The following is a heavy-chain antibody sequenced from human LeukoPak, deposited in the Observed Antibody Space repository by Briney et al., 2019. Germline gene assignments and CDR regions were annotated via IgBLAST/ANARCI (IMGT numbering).Heavy chain of an antibody. Sequence: QPGGSLRLSCAASRLIVSSNYMSWVRQAPGKGLVWVSRINSDGSSTSYADSVKGRFTISRDNAKNTLYLQMNSLRAEDTAVYYCARDRAVAGYDAFDIWGQGTMVTVSS. CDR2: INSDGSST. CDR3: ARDRAVAGYDAFDI. J-gene: IGHJ3*02. CDR1: RLIVSSNY. D-gene: IGHD6-19*01. V-gene: IGHV3-74*01.